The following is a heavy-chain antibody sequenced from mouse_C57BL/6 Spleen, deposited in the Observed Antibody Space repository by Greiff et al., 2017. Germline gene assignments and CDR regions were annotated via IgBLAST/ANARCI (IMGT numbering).Heavy chain of an antibody. CDR3: ARGDYAMDY. V-gene: IGHV1-76*01. CDR1: GYTFTDYY. J-gene: IGHJ4*01. Sequence: QVQLQQSGAELVRPGASVKLSCKASGYTFTDYYINWVKQRPGQGLEWIARIYPGSGNTYYNEKFKGKATLTAEKSSSTAYMQLSSLTSEDSVVYFCARGDYAMDYWGQGTSVTVSS. CDR2: IYPGSGNT.